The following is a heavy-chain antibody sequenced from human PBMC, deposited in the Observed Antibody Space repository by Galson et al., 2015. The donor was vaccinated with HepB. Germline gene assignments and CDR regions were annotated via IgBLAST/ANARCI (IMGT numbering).Heavy chain of an antibody. D-gene: IGHD2-2*01. V-gene: IGHV3-23*01. CDR1: RFTFSTSA. CDR2: VDSSGGNT. Sequence: SLRLSCADSRFTFSTSAMSWVRQSPGKGLEWVSIVDSSGGNTNYADSVKGRFTISRDNSKNTLYLQMNSLRAEDTAVYYCARAPVQLRPYYYYGMDVWGQGTTVTVSS. CDR3: ARAPVQLRPYYYYGMDV. J-gene: IGHJ6*02.